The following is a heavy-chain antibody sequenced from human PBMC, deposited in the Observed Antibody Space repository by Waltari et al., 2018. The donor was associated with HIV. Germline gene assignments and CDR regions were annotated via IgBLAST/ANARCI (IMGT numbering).Heavy chain of an antibody. Sequence: EEHLVESGGDLVKPGGCLRLSCSASGLTFSDAWMTWVRQAPGKGLEWIGRIKSKADGGTTEYATAVKGRFTISRDDSKNTLFLQMNSLKTEDTAVYYCATEERYGSGSYLDYWGQGTLLTVSS. J-gene: IGHJ4*02. D-gene: IGHD3-10*01. V-gene: IGHV3-15*01. CDR3: ATEERYGSGSYLDY. CDR1: GLTFSDAW. CDR2: IKSKADGGTT.